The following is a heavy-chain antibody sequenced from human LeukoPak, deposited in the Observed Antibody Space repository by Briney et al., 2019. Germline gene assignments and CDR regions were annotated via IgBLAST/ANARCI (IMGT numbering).Heavy chain of an antibody. J-gene: IGHJ4*02. V-gene: IGHV3-66*01. CDR2: IYTDGST. CDR3: AIGHYRNIPG. Sequence: GGSLRLSCAASGFTVSSKYMNWVRQAPGKGLEWVSVIYTDGSTYYADSVRARSSISRDDSKNTLSLQMNSLRAEDTAVYYCAIGHYRNIPGWGQGTLVTVSS. D-gene: IGHD1/OR15-1a*01. CDR1: GFTVSSKY.